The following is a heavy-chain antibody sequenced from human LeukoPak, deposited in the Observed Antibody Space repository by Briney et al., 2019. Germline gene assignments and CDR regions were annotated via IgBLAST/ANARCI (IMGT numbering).Heavy chain of an antibody. CDR2: IRSDGSIT. V-gene: IGHV3-74*01. CDR1: GFTFSGYW. Sequence: GGSLRLSCAASGFTFSGYWMHWVRQAPGKGLAWVSVIRSDGSITTYADSVKGRFTISRDTAKNTLYLQMNSLRAEDTAVYYCARDGRSGNFDNWGQGTLVSVSS. CDR3: ARDGRSGNFDN. J-gene: IGHJ4*02. D-gene: IGHD1-26*01.